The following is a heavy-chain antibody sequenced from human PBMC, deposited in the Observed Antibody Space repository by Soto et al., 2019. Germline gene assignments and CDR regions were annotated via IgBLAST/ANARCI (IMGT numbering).Heavy chain of an antibody. V-gene: IGHV1-69*02. J-gene: IGHJ3*02. Sequence: QVQLGQSGAEVKKPRSSGKVSCKASGGTFSSYTISWVRQAPGQGLEWMGRIIRILGIVNYAQKLQGRVTMTADKPTRTAYMELSSLRSEDTAVYYCATGWYTGAFHIWGQWTMVTVSS. CDR3: ATGWYTGAFHI. D-gene: IGHD2-15*01. CDR2: IIRILGIV. CDR1: GGTFSSYT.